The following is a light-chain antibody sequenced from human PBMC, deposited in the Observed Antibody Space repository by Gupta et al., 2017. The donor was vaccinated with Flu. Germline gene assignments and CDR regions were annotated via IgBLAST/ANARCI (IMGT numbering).Light chain of an antibody. Sequence: PGARTTLSCMACRDVSSNLAWFQQKPGQSPRLLIFGASTRATGIPDRFSGSGSGTEFTLTISSLQSEDVAVYYCQQCNNWPLAFGGGTKVEIK. CDR2: GAS. J-gene: IGKJ4*01. CDR1: RDVSSN. V-gene: IGKV3-15*01. CDR3: QQCNNWPLA.